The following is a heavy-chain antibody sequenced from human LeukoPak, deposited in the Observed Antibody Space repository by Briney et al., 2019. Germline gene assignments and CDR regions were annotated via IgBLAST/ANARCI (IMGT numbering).Heavy chain of an antibody. CDR3: ARDALXXGESSYMDV. J-gene: IGHJ6*03. V-gene: IGHV1-18*01. CDR2: ISAYNGNT. Sequence: ASVKVSCKASGYTFTSYGISWVRQAPGQGLEWMGWISAYNGNTNYAQKLQGRVTMTTDPSTSTAYMELRSLRSDDTAVYYCARDALXXGESSYMDVWGKGTTVTVSS. CDR1: GYTFTSYG.